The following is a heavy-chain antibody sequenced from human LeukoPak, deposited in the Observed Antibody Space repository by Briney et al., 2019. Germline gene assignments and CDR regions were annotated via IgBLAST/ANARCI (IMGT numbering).Heavy chain of an antibody. CDR1: GFTFSSYS. CDR3: AREILRLICSSTSCSFDY. CDR2: ISSSSSTI. V-gene: IGHV3-48*01. Sequence: GGSLRLSCAASGFTFSSYSMNWVRQAPGKGLEWVSYISSSSSTIYYADSVKGRFTISRDNAKNSLYLQMNSLRAEDTAVYYCAREILRLICSSTSCSFDYWGQGTLVTVSS. J-gene: IGHJ4*02. D-gene: IGHD2-2*01.